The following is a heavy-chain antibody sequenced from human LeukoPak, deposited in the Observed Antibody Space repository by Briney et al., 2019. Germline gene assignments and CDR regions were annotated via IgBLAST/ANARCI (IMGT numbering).Heavy chain of an antibody. J-gene: IGHJ6*02. CDR2: IYYSGST. CDR3: ARDGHRDNSSSWYSPYYYYYYGMDV. CDR1: GGSVSSGSYY. Sequence: SETLSLTCTVSGGSVSSGSYYWSWIRQPPGKGLECIGYIYYSGSTNYNPSLKSRVTISVDTSKNQFSLKLSSVTAADTAVYYCARDGHRDNSSSWYSPYYYYYYGMDVWGQGTTVTVSS. D-gene: IGHD6-13*01. V-gene: IGHV4-61*01.